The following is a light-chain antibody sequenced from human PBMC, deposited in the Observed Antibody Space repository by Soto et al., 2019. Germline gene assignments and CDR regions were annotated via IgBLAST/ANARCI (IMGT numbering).Light chain of an antibody. J-gene: IGKJ2*01. V-gene: IGKV3-20*01. Sequence: EIVLTQSPGTLSLSPGERATLSCRASQSISSSYLAWYPQKPGQAPRLLIYAASNRATGIPDRFSGSGAGTDFALTISRREPEDFAVYYCQQYGSSSYTLGQGTQLEIK. CDR2: AAS. CDR3: QQYGSSSYT. CDR1: QSISSSY.